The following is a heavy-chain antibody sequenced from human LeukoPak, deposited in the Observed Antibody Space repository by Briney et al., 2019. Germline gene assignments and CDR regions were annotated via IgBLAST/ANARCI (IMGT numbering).Heavy chain of an antibody. CDR3: ARRHYYDSSGYYYLAFDI. D-gene: IGHD3-22*01. V-gene: IGHV4-59*01. Sequence: SETLSLTCTASGGSISSYYWSWIRQPPGKGLEWIGYIYYSGSTNYNPSLKSRVTISVDTSKNQFSLKLSSVTAADTAVYYCARRHYYDSSGYYYLAFDIWGQGTMVTVSS. CDR1: GGSISSYY. CDR2: IYYSGST. J-gene: IGHJ3*02.